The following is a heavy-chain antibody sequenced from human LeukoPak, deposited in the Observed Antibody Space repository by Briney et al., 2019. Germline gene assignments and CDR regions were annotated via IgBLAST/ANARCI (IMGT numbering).Heavy chain of an antibody. CDR3: ARVGCSSTSCPRKDAFDI. V-gene: IGHV4-59*01. Sequence: SETLSLTCTASGGSISSYYWSWIRQPPGRGLEWIGYIYYSGSTNYNPSLKSRVTISVDTSKNQFSLKLSSVTAADTAVYYCARVGCSSTSCPRKDAFDIWGQGTVVTVSS. J-gene: IGHJ3*02. CDR2: IYYSGST. CDR1: GGSISSYY. D-gene: IGHD2-2*01.